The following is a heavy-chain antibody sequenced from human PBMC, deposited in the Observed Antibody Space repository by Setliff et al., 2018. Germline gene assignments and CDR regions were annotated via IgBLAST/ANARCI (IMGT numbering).Heavy chain of an antibody. CDR2: FNRTRKI. J-gene: IGHJ3*02. Sequence: SETLSLTCEVSGGFFSDYYWSWIRQSPGKGLEWLGDFNRTRKIDYSPSLKSRLTISVDTPKKQFSLHLNSVTAADTAMYYCAGGGRYCGGDCYQDDAFDIWGQGTMVTVS. CDR1: GGFFSDYY. V-gene: IGHV4-34*01. D-gene: IGHD2-21*02. CDR3: AGGGRYCGGDCYQDDAFDI.